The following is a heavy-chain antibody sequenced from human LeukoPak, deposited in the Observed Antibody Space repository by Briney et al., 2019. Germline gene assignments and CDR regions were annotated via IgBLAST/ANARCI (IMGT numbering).Heavy chain of an antibody. V-gene: IGHV1-18*01. Sequence: ASVKVSCKASGYTFTSYGISWVRQAPGQGLEWMGWISAYNGNTNYAQKFQGRVTMTRNTSISTAYMELSSLRSEDTAVYYCARARSGCSGYFCLPKNWFDPWGQGTLVTVSS. CDR3: ARARSGCSGYFCLPKNWFDP. D-gene: IGHD3-22*01. J-gene: IGHJ5*02. CDR2: ISAYNGNT. CDR1: GYTFTSYG.